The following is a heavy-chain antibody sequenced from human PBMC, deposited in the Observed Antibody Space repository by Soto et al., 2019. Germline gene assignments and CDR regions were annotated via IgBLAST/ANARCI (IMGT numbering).Heavy chain of an antibody. V-gene: IGHV5-51*01. CDR1: GYSFTSYW. CDR3: ARQTATVQRYYYYGMDV. J-gene: IGHJ6*02. Sequence: PGESLKISCKGSGYSFTSYWIGWVRQMPGKGLEWMGIIYPGDSDTRYSPSFQGQVTISADKSISTAYLQWSSLKASDTAMYYCARQTATVQRYYYYGMDVWGQGTTVTVSS. CDR2: IYPGDSDT. D-gene: IGHD5-18*01.